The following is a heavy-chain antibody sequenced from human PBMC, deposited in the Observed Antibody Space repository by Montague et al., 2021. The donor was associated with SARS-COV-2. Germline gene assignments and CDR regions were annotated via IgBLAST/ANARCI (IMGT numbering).Heavy chain of an antibody. CDR1: GFSLSTSGVG. J-gene: IGHJ2*01. Sequence: PALVKPTQTLTLTCTLSGFSLSTSGVGVGWIRQPSGKALEWLALIYWDDDKRYSPSLKTRLIITKDTSRNQVVLTMTNVDPVDTATYYCARSSSPLSYWYFDLWGPGALVTVSS. CDR3: ARSSSPLSYWYFDL. CDR2: IYWDDDK. V-gene: IGHV2-5*02.